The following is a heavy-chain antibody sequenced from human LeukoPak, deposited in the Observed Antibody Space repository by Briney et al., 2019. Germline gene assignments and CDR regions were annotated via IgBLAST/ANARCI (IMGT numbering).Heavy chain of an antibody. Sequence: PGGSLRLSCAASGFTFSSYAMSWVRQAPGKGLEWVSAISGIGGSTYYADSVKGRFIISRDNSKNTVYLQMNSLRGEDTAVYYCAAGSGCKTSYYYYYMDVWGKGTTVTVSS. D-gene: IGHD6-19*01. CDR3: AAGSGCKTSYYYYYMDV. CDR2: ISGIGGST. CDR1: GFTFSSYA. V-gene: IGHV3-23*01. J-gene: IGHJ6*03.